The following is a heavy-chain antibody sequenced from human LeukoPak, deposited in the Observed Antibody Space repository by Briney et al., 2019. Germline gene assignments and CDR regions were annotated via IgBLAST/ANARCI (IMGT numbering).Heavy chain of an antibody. CDR1: GLTFNKAW. CDR3: TTQRNLNRRVIDWYFDL. J-gene: IGHJ2*01. CDR2: IKSITDRGTT. D-gene: IGHD1-14*01. V-gene: IGHV3-15*01. Sequence: PGGSLRLSCAASGLTFNKAWMTWVRQAPGKGLEWVGRIKSITDRGTTDYAVVVKDRFVISRDDSKSTLFLQMNILETEDTAVYYCTTQRNLNRRVIDWYFDLWGRGTLVTVSS.